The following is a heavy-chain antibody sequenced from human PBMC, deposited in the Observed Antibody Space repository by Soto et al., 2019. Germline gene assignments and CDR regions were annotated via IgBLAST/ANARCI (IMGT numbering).Heavy chain of an antibody. V-gene: IGHV3-11*01. CDR2: ISSSGSTI. J-gene: IGHJ4*02. CDR1: GFTFSDYY. Sequence: GSLRLSCAASGFTFSDYYMSWIRQSPGKGLEWVSYISSSGSTIYYADSVKGRFTISRDNAKNSLYLQMNSLRAEDTAVYYCARGYWVGAIYFDYWGQGTLVTVSS. CDR3: ARGYWVGAIYFDY. D-gene: IGHD1-26*01.